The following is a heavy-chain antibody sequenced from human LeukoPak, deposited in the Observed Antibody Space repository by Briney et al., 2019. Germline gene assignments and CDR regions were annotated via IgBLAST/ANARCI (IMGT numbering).Heavy chain of an antibody. CDR1: GFTFDDYG. CDR3: ARGDFSDYGDYVDAFDV. D-gene: IGHD4-17*01. J-gene: IGHJ3*01. CDR2: INWNGGST. Sequence: GGSLRLSCAASGFTFDDYGMSWVRQAPGKGLEWVSGINWNGGSTGYADSVKGRFTISRDNAKNSPYLQMNSLRAEDTAMYYCARGDFSDYGDYVDAFDVWGQGTMVTVSS. V-gene: IGHV3-20*04.